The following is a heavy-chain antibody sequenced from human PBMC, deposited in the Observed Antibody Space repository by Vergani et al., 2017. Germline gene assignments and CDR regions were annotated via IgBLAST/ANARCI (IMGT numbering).Heavy chain of an antibody. J-gene: IGHJ5*02. CDR3: ARDSRYCSSTRCYVGRDWFDP. CDR2: ISSSGSTI. CDR1: GFTFSDYY. Sequence: QVQLVESGGGLVQPGGSLRLSCAASGFTFSDYYMSWIRQAPGKGLEWVSYISSSGSTIYYADSVKGRFTISRDNAKNSLYLQMNSLRAEDTAVYYCARDSRYCSSTRCYVGRDWFDPWGQGTLVTVSS. V-gene: IGHV3-11*01. D-gene: IGHD2-2*01.